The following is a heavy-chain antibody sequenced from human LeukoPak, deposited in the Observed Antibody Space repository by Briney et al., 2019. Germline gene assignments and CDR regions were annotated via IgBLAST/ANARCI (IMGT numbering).Heavy chain of an antibody. CDR2: IYTSGST. Sequence: PSETLSLTCTVSGGSISSYYWSWIRQPAGKGLEWIGRIYTSGSTNYNPSLKSRVTMSVDTSKNQFSLKLSSVTAADTAVYYCARDLTVTTFDNWFDPWGQGTLVTVSS. J-gene: IGHJ5*02. CDR3: ARDLTVTTFDNWFDP. V-gene: IGHV4-4*07. CDR1: GGSISSYY. D-gene: IGHD4-11*01.